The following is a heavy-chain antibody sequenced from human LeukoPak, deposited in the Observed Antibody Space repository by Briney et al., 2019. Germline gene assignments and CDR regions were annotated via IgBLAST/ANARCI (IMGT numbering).Heavy chain of an antibody. Sequence: GGSLRLSCAASGFTFSSYWMHWVRQAPGKGLVWVSRINTDGSTTNYAESVKGRFTISRDSAKDTLYLQMNSLRAEDTAVYYCARDNRRGYWGQGTMVTVSS. CDR1: GFTFSSYW. J-gene: IGHJ4*02. CDR2: INTDGSTT. CDR3: ARDNRRGY. V-gene: IGHV3-74*01. D-gene: IGHD2/OR15-2a*01.